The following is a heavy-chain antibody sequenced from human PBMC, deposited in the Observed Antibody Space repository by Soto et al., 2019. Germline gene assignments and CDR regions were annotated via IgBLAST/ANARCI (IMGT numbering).Heavy chain of an antibody. CDR2: INSDGSRT. V-gene: IGHV3-74*01. CDR1: GFTFCSYW. D-gene: IGHD3-22*01. CDR3: ARGDGDYYDGNGYLGRH. J-gene: IGHJ4*02. Sequence: EVQLVESGGGIVQPGGSLRLSCAASGFTFCSYWMHWVRQAPGKGLVWVSRINSDGSRTSYADSAKGRFTISRDNAKNTVYLQMNSLRAEDTAVYYCARGDGDYYDGNGYLGRHWGQGTLVIVSS.